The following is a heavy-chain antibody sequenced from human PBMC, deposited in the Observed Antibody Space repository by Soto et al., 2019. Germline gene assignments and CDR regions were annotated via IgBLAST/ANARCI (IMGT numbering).Heavy chain of an antibody. CDR1: GYTFTNYG. CDR2: ISGYTDNT. J-gene: IGHJ4*02. D-gene: IGHD5-12*01. Sequence: QVQLVQSGAEVKKPGASVKVSCKASGYTFTNYGISWVRQAPGQGLERMGWISGYTDNTNYAQKVQGRSTMHTTKSTRTAYNELRSPRSGYTAVYYCGRVAPSDYDASFARHRGQGTLVTVSS. CDR3: GRVAPSDYDASFARH. V-gene: IGHV1-18*01.